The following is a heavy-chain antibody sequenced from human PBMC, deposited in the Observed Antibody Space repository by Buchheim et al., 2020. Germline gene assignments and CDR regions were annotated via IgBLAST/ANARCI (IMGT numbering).Heavy chain of an antibody. CDR1: GFTFSSYW. Sequence: EVQLVESGGGLVQPGGSLRLSCAASGFTFSSYWMHWVRQAPGKGLVWVSRINSDGSSTSYADSVKGRFTISRDNAKNTLYLQMNSLRAEDTAVYYCARVDRDGYNYVLNDYFDYWGQGTL. V-gene: IGHV3-74*01. J-gene: IGHJ4*02. CDR2: INSDGSST. D-gene: IGHD5-24*01. CDR3: ARVDRDGYNYVLNDYFDY.